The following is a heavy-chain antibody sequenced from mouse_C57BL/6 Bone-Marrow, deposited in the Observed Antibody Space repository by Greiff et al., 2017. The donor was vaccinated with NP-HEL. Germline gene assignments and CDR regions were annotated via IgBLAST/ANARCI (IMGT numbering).Heavy chain of an antibody. V-gene: IGHV5-2*01. Sequence: EVLLVESGGGLVQPGESLKLSCESNEYAFPSHDMSWVRKTPEKRLELVAAINSDGGSTYYPDTIERRFIISRDNTKKTLYLQMSSLRSEDTASYYCSRPSYHGSSPAVDFDVWGTGTTVTVSS. CDR2: INSDGGST. CDR1: EYAFPSHD. J-gene: IGHJ1*03. CDR3: SRPSYHGSSPAVDFDV. D-gene: IGHD1-1*01.